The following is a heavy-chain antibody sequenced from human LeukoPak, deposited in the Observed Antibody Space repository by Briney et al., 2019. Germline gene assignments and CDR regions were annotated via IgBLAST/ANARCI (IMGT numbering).Heavy chain of an antibody. D-gene: IGHD1-26*01. V-gene: IGHV3-7*01. Sequence: GSPRLSPAPSRYKPSYNWMSTGRQAPGNRPEWLANIKQGGSAKYYVDSVKGRFTISRDNANSSLFLQMNSLRAEDTAVYYCIRLSGPLDDYWGQGTLVTVSS. CDR2: IKQGGSAK. CDR3: IRLSGPLDDY. CDR1: RYKPSYNW. J-gene: IGHJ4*02.